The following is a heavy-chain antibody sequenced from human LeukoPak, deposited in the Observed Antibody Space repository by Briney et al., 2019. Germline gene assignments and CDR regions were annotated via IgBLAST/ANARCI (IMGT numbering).Heavy chain of an antibody. J-gene: IGHJ4*02. CDR2: VSGSGDRT. D-gene: IGHD6-13*01. CDR1: GFTFSNSA. Sequence: GGSLRLSCEGSGFTFSNSAMTWVRQAPGRGLEWVSGVSGSGDRTNYADFVKSRFTVSRDNYKNPVYLEMNRLGVDDTAVYYCAKGLSSSTWADFDYWGQGILVTVSS. V-gene: IGHV3-23*01. CDR3: AKGLSSSTWADFDY.